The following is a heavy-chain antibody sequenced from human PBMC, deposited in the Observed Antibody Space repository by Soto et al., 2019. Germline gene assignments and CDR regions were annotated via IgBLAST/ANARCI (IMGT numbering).Heavy chain of an antibody. J-gene: IGHJ6*02. CDR1: GYSFTDYH. D-gene: IGHD2-15*01. Sequence: ASVKVSCKASGYSFTDYHIHWVRQAPGQGLEWLGRINPKSGGTNYAQKFQGRVTMTRDTSISTAYMELSRLRSDDTAVYYCARGIPLHYFVVVVAAAQDYYYGMDVWGQGTTVTVSS. CDR2: INPKSGGT. CDR3: ARGIPLHYFVVVVAAAQDYYYGMDV. V-gene: IGHV1-2*06.